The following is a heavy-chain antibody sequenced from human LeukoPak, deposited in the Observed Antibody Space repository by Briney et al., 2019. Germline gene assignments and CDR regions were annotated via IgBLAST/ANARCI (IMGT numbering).Heavy chain of an antibody. V-gene: IGHV1-2*02. J-gene: IGHJ4*02. Sequence: ASVKVSCKASGYTFTGYYMHWVRQAPGQGLEWMGWINPNSGGTNYAQKFQGRVTMTRDTSISTAYMELSRLRSDDTAVYYCARVAEQWSQTPPFVYWGQGTLVTVSS. CDR2: INPNSGGT. CDR1: GYTFTGYY. D-gene: IGHD6-19*01. CDR3: ARVAEQWSQTPPFVY.